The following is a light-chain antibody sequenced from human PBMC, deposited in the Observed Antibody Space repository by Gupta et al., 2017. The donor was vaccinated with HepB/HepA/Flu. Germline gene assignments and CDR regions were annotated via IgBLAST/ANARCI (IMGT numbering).Light chain of an antibody. Sequence: DIQMTQSPSSLSASVGDRVTITCRASQSISSYLNWYQQKPGKAPKLLIYAASSLQSGVPSRFSSSGSETDFALTISSLQPEDFATYYCRQSYSTLALTFGGGSKVEIK. CDR2: AAS. J-gene: IGKJ4*01. CDR1: QSISSY. V-gene: IGKV1-39*01. CDR3: RQSYSTLALT.